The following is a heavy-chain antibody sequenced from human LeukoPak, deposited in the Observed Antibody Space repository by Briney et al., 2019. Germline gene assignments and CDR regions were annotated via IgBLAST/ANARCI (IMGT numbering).Heavy chain of an antibody. V-gene: IGHV4-59*08. Sequence: SETLSLTCTVSGGSITSYYWSWIRQPPGKGLEWIGYISYSGSTNYNPSLKSRVTISVDTSKNQFSLKLSSVTAADTAVYYCARGTYDYVWGSYRYHNWFDPWGQGTLVTVSS. CDR1: GGSITSYY. D-gene: IGHD3-16*02. CDR2: ISYSGST. J-gene: IGHJ5*02. CDR3: ARGTYDYVWGSYRYHNWFDP.